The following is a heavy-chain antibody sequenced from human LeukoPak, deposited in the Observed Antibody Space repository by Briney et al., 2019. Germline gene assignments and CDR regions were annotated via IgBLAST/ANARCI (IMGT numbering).Heavy chain of an antibody. V-gene: IGHV1-69*06. CDR2: IIPIFGTA. CDR1: GGTISSYA. CDR3: ARGFIDEYAFDI. Sequence: GSSVKVSCKASGGTISSYAISWVRQAPGQGLEWMGRIIPIFGTANYAQKFQGRVTITADKSTSTAYMELSSLRSEDTAVYYCARGFIDEYAFDIWGQGTMVTVSS. J-gene: IGHJ3*02. D-gene: IGHD3-16*02.